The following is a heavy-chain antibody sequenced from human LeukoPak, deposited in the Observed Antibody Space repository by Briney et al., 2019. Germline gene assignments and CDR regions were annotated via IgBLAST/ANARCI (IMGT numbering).Heavy chain of an antibody. V-gene: IGHV3-30*04. CDR1: GFTFSSYA. J-gene: IGHJ4*02. CDR2: ISYDGSNR. CDR3: AKAPYSYGYPRSFDY. Sequence: GRSLRLSCAASGFTFSSYAMHWVRQAPGKGLEWVAVISYDGSNRYYADSVKGRFTISRDNSKNTLYLQMNSLRAEDTAVYYCAKAPYSYGYPRSFDYWGQGTLVTVSS. D-gene: IGHD5-18*01.